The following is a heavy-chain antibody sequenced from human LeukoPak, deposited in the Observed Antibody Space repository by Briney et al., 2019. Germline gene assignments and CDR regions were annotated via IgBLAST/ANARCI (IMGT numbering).Heavy chain of an antibody. J-gene: IGHJ6*02. D-gene: IGHD3-10*01. CDR3: ARGPFSGRGYYGMDV. CDR1: GGSISSYY. V-gene: IGHV4-59*12. CDR2: IYYSGST. Sequence: PSETLSLTCTVSGGSISSYYWSWTRQPPGKGLEWIGYIYYSGSTNYNPSLKSRVTISVDRSENQFSLKLSSVTAADTAVYYCARGPFSGRGYYGMDVWGQGTTVTVSS.